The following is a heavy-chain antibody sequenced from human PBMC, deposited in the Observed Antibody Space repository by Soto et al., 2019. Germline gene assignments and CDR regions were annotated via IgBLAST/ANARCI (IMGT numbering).Heavy chain of an antibody. D-gene: IGHD5-12*01. CDR1: GYRFTSYW. J-gene: IGHJ4*02. CDR3: ARLLYGDGYPDSVLDY. CDR2: IYPGDSDT. Sequence: GESLKISCKGSGYRFTSYWIGWVRQMPGKGLEWMAIIYPGDSDTRYSPSFQGQVTISADKSISTAYLQWSSLKASDTAMYYCARLLYGDGYPDSVLDYWGQGTLVTVSS. V-gene: IGHV5-51*01.